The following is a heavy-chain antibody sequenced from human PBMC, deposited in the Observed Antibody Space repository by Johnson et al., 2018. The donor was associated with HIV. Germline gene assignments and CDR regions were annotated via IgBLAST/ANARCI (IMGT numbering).Heavy chain of an antibody. Sequence: VQLVESGGDLVQPGGSLRLSCAASGFTVCNNYINWVRQAPGKGLEWVSVIYSGDTTFYAEPVKGRFTSSRDNSKNTLYLQMNSLRAEDTAVYYCARGGSCYNAHFDSGGQGTMVTVSS. V-gene: IGHV3-66*01. J-gene: IGHJ3*02. CDR3: ARGGSCYNAHFDS. D-gene: IGHD2-15*01. CDR2: IYSGDTT. CDR1: GFTVCNNY.